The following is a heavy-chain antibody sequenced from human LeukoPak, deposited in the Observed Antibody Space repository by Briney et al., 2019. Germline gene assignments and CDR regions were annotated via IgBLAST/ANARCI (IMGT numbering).Heavy chain of an antibody. V-gene: IGHV3-30*02. CDR2: IRYDGSNK. CDR1: GFTFSSYG. Sequence: GGSLRLSCAASGFTFSSYGMHWVRQAPGKGLEWVAFIRYDGSNKYYADSVKGRFTISRDNSKNTLYLQMNSLRAEDTAVYYCAKGVLFQIYYFDYWGQGTLVTVSS. J-gene: IGHJ4*02. D-gene: IGHD2/OR15-2a*01. CDR3: AKGVLFQIYYFDY.